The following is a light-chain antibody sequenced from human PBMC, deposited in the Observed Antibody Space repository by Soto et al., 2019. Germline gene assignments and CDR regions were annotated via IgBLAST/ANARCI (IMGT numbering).Light chain of an antibody. V-gene: IGKV1-39*01. CDR1: QSISSY. Sequence: DIRMTQSPSSLSASVGDRVTITCRASQSISSYLNWYQQKPGKAPKLLIYAASSLQSGVPSRFSGSGSGTDFTLTISSLQPEDFATYYCQQSYSTPPLPFGGGTKVEIK. J-gene: IGKJ4*01. CDR3: QQSYSTPPLP. CDR2: AAS.